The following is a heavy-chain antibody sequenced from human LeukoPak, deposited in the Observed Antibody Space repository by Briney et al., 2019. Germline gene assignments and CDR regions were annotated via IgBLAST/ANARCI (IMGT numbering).Heavy chain of an antibody. CDR3: ASSPDDFGDYATGNWFDP. CDR2: IYYRGNT. CDR1: GGSISSSGYY. Sequence: SETLSLTCDVSGGSISSSGYYWGWIRQPPGKGLELIESIYYRGNTYYNPSLQSRVTISVDTSKNQFSLRLSSVIAADTAVYYCASSPDDFGDYATGNWFDPWGQGTLVTVSS. V-gene: IGHV4-39*01. J-gene: IGHJ5*02. D-gene: IGHD4-17*01.